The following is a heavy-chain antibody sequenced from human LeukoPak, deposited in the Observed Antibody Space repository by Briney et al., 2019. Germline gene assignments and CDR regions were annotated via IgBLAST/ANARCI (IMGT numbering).Heavy chain of an antibody. J-gene: IGHJ4*02. V-gene: IGHV5-51*01. D-gene: IGHD6-13*01. Sequence: GESLKISCKASGSSFTDFWIGWVRPRPGKGLEWMGNIHPADSDTRYSPSFQGHVTISADKSINTAYLQWTSLHASDTAMYYCARTYTSGWCANWGQGTLVTVSS. CDR2: IHPADSDT. CDR1: GSSFTDFW. CDR3: ARTYTSGWCAN.